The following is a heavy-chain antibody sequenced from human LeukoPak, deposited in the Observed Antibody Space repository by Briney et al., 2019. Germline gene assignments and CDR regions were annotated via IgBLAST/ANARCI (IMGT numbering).Heavy chain of an antibody. CDR1: GFTFRTYN. CDR3: AGSTGYYYFDY. V-gene: IGHV3-48*02. CDR2: ISYGSSTI. D-gene: IGHD3-9*01. Sequence: PGGSLRLSCAASGFTFRTYNMNWVRQAPGKGLEWISYISYGSSTIYYADSVKGRFSISRDNAKSSVYLQMDSLRDEDTAVYYCAGSTGYYYFDYWGQGALVTVSS. J-gene: IGHJ4*02.